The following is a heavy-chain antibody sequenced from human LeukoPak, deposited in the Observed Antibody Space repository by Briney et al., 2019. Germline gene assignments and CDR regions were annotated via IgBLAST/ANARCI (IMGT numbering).Heavy chain of an antibody. V-gene: IGHV4-39*01. D-gene: IGHD1-7*01. J-gene: IGHJ4*02. CDR1: GGSISSSSYY. Sequence: SETLSLTCTVSGGSISSSSYYWGWIRQPPGKGLKWIGSIYYSGSTYYNPSLKSRVTISVDTSKNQFSLKLSSVTAADTAVYYCARREAGTSHFDYWGQGTLVTVSS. CDR2: IYYSGST. CDR3: ARREAGTSHFDY.